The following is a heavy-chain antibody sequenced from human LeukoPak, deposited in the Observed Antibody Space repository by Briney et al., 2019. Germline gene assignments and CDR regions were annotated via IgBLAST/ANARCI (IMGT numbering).Heavy chain of an antibody. V-gene: IGHV3-21*01. D-gene: IGHD3-9*01. Sequence: GALRLSCGASGFTFNTFNMNWVRQAPGKGLEWVSSITSGGDYIYYADSVKGRFTTSRDNAKNSLSLQLNSLRVEDTAVYYCARGHYDVLAASYKWTPDYWGQGTLVTVSS. CDR3: ARGHYDVLAASYKWTPDY. J-gene: IGHJ4*02. CDR2: ITSGGDYI. CDR1: GFTFNTFN.